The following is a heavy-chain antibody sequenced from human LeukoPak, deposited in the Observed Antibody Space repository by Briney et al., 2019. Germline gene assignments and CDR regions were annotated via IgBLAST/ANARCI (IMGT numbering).Heavy chain of an antibody. J-gene: IGHJ4*02. CDR1: GFTFSSYS. Sequence: QAGGSLRLSCAASGFTFSSYSMNWVRQAPGKGLEWVSYISSSSSTIYYADSVKGRFTISRDNAKNSLYLQMNSLRAEDTAVYYCARGSYYWEGVFDYWGQGTLVTVSS. CDR3: ARGSYYWEGVFDY. V-gene: IGHV3-48*01. CDR2: ISSSSSTI. D-gene: IGHD1-26*01.